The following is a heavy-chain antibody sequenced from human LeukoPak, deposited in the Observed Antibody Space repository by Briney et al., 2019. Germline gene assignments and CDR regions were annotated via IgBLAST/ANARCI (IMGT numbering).Heavy chain of an antibody. J-gene: IGHJ4*02. Sequence: GGSLRLSCTVSGFTVSSNSMSWVRQAPGKGLAWVSFIYSDNTHYSDSVKGRFTISRDNSKNTLYLQMNSLRAEDTAVYYCARRAGAYSHPYDYWGQGTLVTVSS. D-gene: IGHD4/OR15-4a*01. CDR2: IYSDNT. V-gene: IGHV3-53*01. CDR3: ARRAGAYSHPYDY. CDR1: GFTVSSNS.